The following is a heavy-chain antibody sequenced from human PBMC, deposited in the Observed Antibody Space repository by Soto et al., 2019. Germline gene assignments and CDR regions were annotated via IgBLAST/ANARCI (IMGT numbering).Heavy chain of an antibody. V-gene: IGHV4-30-2*01. CDR1: GCSISSGGYS. CDR2: IYHSGST. J-gene: IGHJ4*02. Sequence: SETLSLTCAVSGCSISSGGYSWSWIRQPPGKGLEWIGYIYHSGSTYYNPSLKSRVTISIDKSKNQFSLKLTSVTAADTAVYNCARGRAEGYDILTGYYTRGPKYYFDYWGQGTLVTVSS. CDR3: ARGRAEGYDILTGYYTRGPKYYFDY. D-gene: IGHD3-9*01.